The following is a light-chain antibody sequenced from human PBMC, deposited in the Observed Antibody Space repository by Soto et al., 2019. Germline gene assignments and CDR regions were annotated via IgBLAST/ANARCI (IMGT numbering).Light chain of an antibody. V-gene: IGKV1-5*01. CDR3: QHYRCYLT. Sequence: IRLTKCPSTLSASVGDRVTIACRASQSIXRWLDWYKWKPGKAPKLLIAXATSFDSGVPSRFSGSGCGTEFTITISLLQPYDVETYCCQHYRCYLTFAQGTKVDIK. J-gene: IGKJ1*01. CDR2: XAT. CDR1: QSIXRW.